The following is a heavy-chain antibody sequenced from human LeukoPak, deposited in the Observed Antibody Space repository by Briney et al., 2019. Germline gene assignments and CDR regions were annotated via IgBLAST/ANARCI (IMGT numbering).Heavy chain of an antibody. D-gene: IGHD2-2*02. J-gene: IGHJ4*02. CDR1: GFTFDDYG. CDR2: INWNGGST. CDR3: AREKMRNCSSTSCYTPFDY. Sequence: GGSLRLSCAASGFTFDDYGMSWVRQAPGKGLEWVSGINWNGGSTGYADSVKGRFTISRDNAKNSLYLQMNSLRAEDTALYYCAREKMRNCSSTSCYTPFDYWGQGTLVTVSS. V-gene: IGHV3-20*04.